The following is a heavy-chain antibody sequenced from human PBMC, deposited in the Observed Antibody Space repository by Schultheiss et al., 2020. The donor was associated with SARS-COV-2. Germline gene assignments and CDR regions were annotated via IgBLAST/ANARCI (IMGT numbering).Heavy chain of an antibody. Sequence: SQTLSLTCAVYGGSFSGYYWSGIRQSPGKGLEWIGEINHSGSTNYNPSLKSRVTISVDTSKNQFSLKLSSVTAADTAVYYCARHAGGGSYEWDYWGQGTLVTVSS. CDR3: ARHAGGGSYEWDY. V-gene: IGHV4-34*01. CDR2: INHSGST. J-gene: IGHJ4*02. D-gene: IGHD2-15*01. CDR1: GGSFSGYY.